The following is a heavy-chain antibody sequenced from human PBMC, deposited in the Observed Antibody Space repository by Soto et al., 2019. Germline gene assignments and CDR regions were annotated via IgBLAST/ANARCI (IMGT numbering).Heavy chain of an antibody. CDR3: AKGSAARPTAHYYYYGMDV. CDR2: ISYDGSNK. V-gene: IGHV3-30*18. D-gene: IGHD6-6*01. CDR1: GFTFSSYG. J-gene: IGHJ6*02. Sequence: TGGSLRLSCAASGFTFSSYGMHWVRQAPGKGLEWVAVISYDGSNKYYADSVKGRFTISRDNSKNTLYLQMNSLRAEDTAVYYCAKGSAARPTAHYYYYGMDVWGQGTTVTVSS.